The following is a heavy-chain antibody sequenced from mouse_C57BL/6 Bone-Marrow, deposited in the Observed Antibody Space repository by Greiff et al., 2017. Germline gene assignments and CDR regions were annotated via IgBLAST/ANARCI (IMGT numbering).Heavy chain of an antibody. V-gene: IGHV1-64*01. D-gene: IGHD2-12*01. Sequence: VQLQQPGAELVKPGASVKLSCKASGYTFTSYWMHWVKQRPGQGLEWIGMIHPNCGSTNYNEKFKSKATLTVDKSSRTAYMQLSSLTSEDSAVYYCARTRYDDAMDYWGQGTSVTVSS. J-gene: IGHJ4*01. CDR3: ARTRYDDAMDY. CDR2: IHPNCGST. CDR1: GYTFTSYW.